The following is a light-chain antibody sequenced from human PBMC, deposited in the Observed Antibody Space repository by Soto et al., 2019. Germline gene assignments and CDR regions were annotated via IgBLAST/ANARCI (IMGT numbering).Light chain of an antibody. CDR3: QQYGSSAS. V-gene: IGKV3D-20*01. Sequence: DIFFTQSPATLSVSPVEXSXLXXWASQRVSGGFLAWYQQKPGLAPRLILYDTSFRATGIPDRFSGSGSGTDFTLTISRLDPEDFAVYYCQQYGSSASFGQGTKVDI. CDR2: DTS. CDR1: QRVSGGF. J-gene: IGKJ1*01.